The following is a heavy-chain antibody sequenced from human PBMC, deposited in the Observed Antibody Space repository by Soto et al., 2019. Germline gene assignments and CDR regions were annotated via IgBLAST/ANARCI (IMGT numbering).Heavy chain of an antibody. J-gene: IGHJ4*02. D-gene: IGHD3-10*01. CDR3: ARAQWFGELVYFDY. CDR2: IYYSGST. Sequence: SETLSLTCTVSGGSISSGDYYWSWIRQPPGKGLEWIGYIYYSGSTYYNPSLKSRVTISVDTSKNQFSLKLSSVTAADTAVYYCARAQWFGELVYFDYWGQRTLVTVSS. V-gene: IGHV4-30-4*01. CDR1: GGSISSGDYY.